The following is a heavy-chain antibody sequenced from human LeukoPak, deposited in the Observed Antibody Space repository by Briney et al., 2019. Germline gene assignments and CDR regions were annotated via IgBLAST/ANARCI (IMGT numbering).Heavy chain of an antibody. Sequence: PSGGSLRLSCAASGFFFTNYEMNWVRQAPGKGLEWVSYISSSGSTPYYADSVKGRFTISRDNAKNSLYLQMNSLRAEDTAVYYGARKRGGGRPVDYWGQGTLVTVSS. J-gene: IGHJ4*02. CDR1: GFFFTNYE. CDR2: ISSSGSTP. CDR3: ARKRGGGRPVDY. D-gene: IGHD3-16*01. V-gene: IGHV3-48*03.